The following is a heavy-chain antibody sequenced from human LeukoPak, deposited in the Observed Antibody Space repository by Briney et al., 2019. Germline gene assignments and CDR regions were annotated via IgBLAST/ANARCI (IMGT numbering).Heavy chain of an antibody. D-gene: IGHD3-10*01. Sequence: ASETLSLTCTVSGGSISSSSYYWGWIRQPPGKGLEWIGSIYYSGSTYYNPSLKSRVTISVDTSKNQFSLKLSSVTAADTAVYYCASLLWFENLFDYWGQGTLVTVSS. V-gene: IGHV4-39*07. CDR1: GGSISSSSYY. J-gene: IGHJ4*02. CDR3: ASLLWFENLFDY. CDR2: IYYSGST.